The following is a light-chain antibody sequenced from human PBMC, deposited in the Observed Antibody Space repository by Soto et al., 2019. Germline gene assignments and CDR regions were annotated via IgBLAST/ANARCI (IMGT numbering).Light chain of an antibody. J-gene: IGLJ2*01. CDR3: CSYAGSYTSA. CDR1: SSDVGTYNY. V-gene: IGLV2-11*01. Sequence: QSALTQPRSVSGSPGQSVTISCTGTSSDVGTYNYVSWYQQHPGKAPTLMIYDVSQRPSGVPDRFSGSKSGNTASLTISGLQAEDESDYYCCSYAGSYTSAFGGGTKLTVL. CDR2: DVS.